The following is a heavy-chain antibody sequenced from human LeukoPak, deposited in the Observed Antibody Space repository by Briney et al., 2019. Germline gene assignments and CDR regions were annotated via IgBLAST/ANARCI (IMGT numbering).Heavy chain of an antibody. D-gene: IGHD3-9*01. J-gene: IGHJ4*02. CDR2: IYYSGST. CDR3: ALHGDILPGYPDY. CDR1: GRSLSSGSYY. Sequence: SETLSLTCTVSGRSLSSGSYYWSWLRQPPGRGREGFGYIYYSGSTNKNPSLESRATISVDTSKNQLSLELSSVTAADTAVYYCALHGDILPGYPDYWGQGTLVTVSS. V-gene: IGHV4-61*01.